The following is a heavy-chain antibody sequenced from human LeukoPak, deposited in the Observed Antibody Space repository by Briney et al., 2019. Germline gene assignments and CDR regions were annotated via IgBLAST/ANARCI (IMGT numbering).Heavy chain of an antibody. D-gene: IGHD3-22*01. CDR3: SVMHRYYDGSGYWVQ. Sequence: GGSLRLSCEASGFTFSSYAMSWVRQAPGKCLEWVSGISTNGGSTSYADCVKGRLTVSRDNPGNMLYMEMNRLRAEDTAVYYCSVMHRYYDGSGYWVQWGQGTLVTVSS. CDR1: GFTFSSYA. J-gene: IGHJ4*02. CDR2: ISTNGGST. V-gene: IGHV3-23*01.